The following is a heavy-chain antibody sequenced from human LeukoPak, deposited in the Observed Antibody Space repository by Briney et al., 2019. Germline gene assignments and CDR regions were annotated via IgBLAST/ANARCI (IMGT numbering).Heavy chain of an antibody. CDR1: GFTFSSHA. J-gene: IGHJ4*02. D-gene: IGHD3-16*01. CDR3: AKGYYDYVWGSYYFDY. CDR2: ISGRGGST. V-gene: IGHV3-23*01. Sequence: GGSLRLSCAASGFTFSSHAMSWVRQAPGKGREWVSAISGRGGSTYYADSVKGRFTISRDNSRDTLYLQMNSLRAEDTAVYYCAKGYYDYVWGSYYFDYWGQGTLVTVSS.